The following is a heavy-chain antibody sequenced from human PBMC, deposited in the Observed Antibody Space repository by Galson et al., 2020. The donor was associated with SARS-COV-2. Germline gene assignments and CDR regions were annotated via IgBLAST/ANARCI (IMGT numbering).Heavy chain of an antibody. CDR1: GFTFSSYT. D-gene: IGHD7-27*01. J-gene: IGHJ5*02. Sequence: KIGESLKISCAASGFTFSSYTMNWVRQAPGKGLEWVSSISSGSSYIYFADSVKGQFTISRDNAKNSLYLQMSSLRAEDTAVYYCARSSGAWFGPWGQGTLVTVSS. CDR2: ISSGSSYI. V-gene: IGHV3-21*01. CDR3: ARSSGAWFGP.